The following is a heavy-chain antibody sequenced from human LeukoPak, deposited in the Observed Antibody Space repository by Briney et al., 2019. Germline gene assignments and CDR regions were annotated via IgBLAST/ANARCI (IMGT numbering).Heavy chain of an antibody. D-gene: IGHD3-22*01. J-gene: IGHJ4*02. CDR1: GFTFSSYW. V-gene: IGHV3-74*01. CDR3: ARGRPSRYYYDSSGYYFGY. Sequence: PGGSLRLSCAASGFTFSSYWMHWVRQAPGKGLVWVSRINSDGSSTSYADSVKGRFTISRDNAKNTLYLQMNSLRAEDTAVHYCARGRPSRYYYDSSGYYFGYWGQGTLVTVSS. CDR2: INSDGSST.